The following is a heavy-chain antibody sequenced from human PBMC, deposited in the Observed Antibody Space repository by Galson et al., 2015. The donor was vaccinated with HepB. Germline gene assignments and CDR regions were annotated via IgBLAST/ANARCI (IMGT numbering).Heavy chain of an antibody. V-gene: IGHV3-74*01. J-gene: IGHJ6*03. Sequence: SLRLSCAASGFTFSNNWMHWVRQTPEKGLVWVSRINTDGSSSGYADFVKGRFTISRDNAKNTLYLQMNSLGAEDTAFYYCARGATYYYYMDVWGKGTTVSVSS. CDR2: INTDGSSS. CDR1: GFTFSNNW. CDR3: ARGATYYYYMDV.